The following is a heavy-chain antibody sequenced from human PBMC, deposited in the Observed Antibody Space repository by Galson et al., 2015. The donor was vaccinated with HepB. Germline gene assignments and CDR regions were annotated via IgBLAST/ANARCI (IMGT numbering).Heavy chain of an antibody. J-gene: IGHJ6*03. D-gene: IGHD2-2*02. V-gene: IGHV1-69*01. CDR3: ARGGDCSSTSCYKTTGYSSSWHNYYYYYMDV. CDR1: GGTFSSYA. CDR2: IIPIFGTA. Sequence: QSGAEVKKPGESLRISCKASGGTFSSYAISWVRQAPGQGLEWMGGIIPIFGTANYAQKFRGRVTITADESTSTAYMELSSLRSEDTAVYYCARGGDCSSTSCYKTTGYSSSWHNYYYYYMDVWGEGTTVTVSS.